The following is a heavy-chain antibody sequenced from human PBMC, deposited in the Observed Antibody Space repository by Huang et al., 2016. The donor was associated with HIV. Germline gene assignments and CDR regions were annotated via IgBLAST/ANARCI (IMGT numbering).Heavy chain of an antibody. CDR2: ISVDNGNK. J-gene: IGHJ6*02. CDR3: ARARGYYYYGMDV. Sequence: QVQLVQSGAEVKKPGASVKVSCKASGYTFTSYGISGVRQATGQGLEWMGWISVDNGNKNDAQKLQGRVTMTTDTSTSTAYMELRSLRSDDTAVYYCARARGYYYYGMDVWGQGTTVTVSS. V-gene: IGHV1-18*04. CDR1: GYTFTSYG.